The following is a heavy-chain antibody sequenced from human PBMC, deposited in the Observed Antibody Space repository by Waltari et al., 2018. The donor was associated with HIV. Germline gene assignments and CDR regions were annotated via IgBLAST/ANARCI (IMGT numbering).Heavy chain of an antibody. J-gene: IGHJ5*02. CDR3: VALKTVTGTIDT. Sequence: QLQLPEWGPAQVKPSATLSRTCPVSPAYIAQTYHWGWVRQFPGTGLEWIGTVYSNGVTHYAPSFTSRVTLSVDTSKNQFSLTFSAVTAADTSLYFCVALKTVTGTIDTWGQGMLVTVS. CDR1: PAYIAQTYH. D-gene: IGHD1-1*01. V-gene: IGHV4-39*01. CDR2: VYSNGVT.